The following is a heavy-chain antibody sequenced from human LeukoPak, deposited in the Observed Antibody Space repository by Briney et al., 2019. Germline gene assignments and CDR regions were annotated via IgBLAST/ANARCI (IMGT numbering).Heavy chain of an antibody. Sequence: GGSLRLSCAASGFTVSSNYMSWVRQAPGKGLEWVSVIYSGGSTYYADSVKGRFTISRDNSKNTLFLLMNSLRAEDTAVYYCAKDVMITFGPVMAPPFGYWGQGTLVTVSS. V-gene: IGHV3-53*01. D-gene: IGHD3-16*01. CDR3: AKDVMITFGPVMAPPFGY. CDR2: IYSGGST. CDR1: GFTVSSNY. J-gene: IGHJ4*02.